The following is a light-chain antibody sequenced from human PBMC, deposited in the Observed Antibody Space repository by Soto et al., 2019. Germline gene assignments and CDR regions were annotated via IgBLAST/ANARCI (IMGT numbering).Light chain of an antibody. CDR2: WAS. J-gene: IGKJ5*01. CDR1: RSRLYRSNNKNY. Sequence: DILITQSPDALAVSLGGGATISCKCGRSRLYRSNNKNYLAWYQQKPGQPPKLLIYWASTRESGVPDRFSGSGSGTDFTLTISTLQAEDVAVYYCQHYYTTPITFGQGTRLEIK. CDR3: QHYYTTPIT. V-gene: IGKV4-1*01.